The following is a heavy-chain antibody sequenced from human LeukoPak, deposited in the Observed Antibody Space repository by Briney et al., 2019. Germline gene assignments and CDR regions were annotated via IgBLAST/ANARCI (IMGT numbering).Heavy chain of an antibody. V-gene: IGHV4-59*01. D-gene: IGHD5-18*01. J-gene: IGHJ4*02. Sequence: PSETLSLTCTVSGGSISTYYWSWIRQPPGKGLEWIGNIYYSGSTIYNPSLESRVTMSVDTSKNQFSLNLTSVTAADTAVYYCARRFSYSYGLKVWGQGTLVTVSS. CDR1: GGSISTYY. CDR3: ARRFSYSYGLKV. CDR2: IYYSGST.